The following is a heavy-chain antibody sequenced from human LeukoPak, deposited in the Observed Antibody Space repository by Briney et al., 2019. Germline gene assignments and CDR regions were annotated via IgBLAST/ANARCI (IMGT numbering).Heavy chain of an antibody. CDR3: AREGGTLRFLEWLPRDNWLDP. CDR2: IDYSGST. J-gene: IGHJ5*02. V-gene: IGHV4-39*07. Sequence: SETLSLTCTVAGGSINSSSYYWGWNRQPPGKGLEWIGIIDYSGSTYYNPSLKSRVIISIDTAKNQFSLRLNSVTAAGTAVYFCAREGGTLRFLEWLPRDNWLDPWGQGTPVTVSS. D-gene: IGHD3-3*01. CDR1: GGSINSSSYY.